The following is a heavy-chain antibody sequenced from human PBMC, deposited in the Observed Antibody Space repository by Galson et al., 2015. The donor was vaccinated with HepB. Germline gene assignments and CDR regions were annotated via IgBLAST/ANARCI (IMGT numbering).Heavy chain of an antibody. Sequence: SLRLSCAGSGVPFSSFAMSWVRQAPGKGLKWVSSISFSGESAYSADSVKGRFIISRDNSKNTLYLEMKSLRVEDTAVYYCARGPLLGYCTGNSCQSAADYWGQGTLVTVSS. V-gene: IGHV3-23*01. CDR2: ISFSGESA. CDR3: ARGPLLGYCTGNSCQSAADY. J-gene: IGHJ4*02. CDR1: GVPFSSFA. D-gene: IGHD2-8*02.